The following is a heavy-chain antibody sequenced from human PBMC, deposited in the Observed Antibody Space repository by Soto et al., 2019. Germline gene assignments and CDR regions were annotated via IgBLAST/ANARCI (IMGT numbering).Heavy chain of an antibody. V-gene: IGHV4-31*03. CDR3: ARDRGSGYDSDAFDI. Sequence: QVQLQESGPGLVKPSQTLSLTCTVSGGSISSGGYYWSWIRQHPGKGLEWIGYIYYSGSTYYNPSLKSRVTISVDTSKNQFSLKLSSVTAADTAMYYCARDRGSGYDSDAFDIWGQGTMVTVSS. CDR2: IYYSGST. CDR1: GGSISSGGYY. J-gene: IGHJ3*02. D-gene: IGHD5-12*01.